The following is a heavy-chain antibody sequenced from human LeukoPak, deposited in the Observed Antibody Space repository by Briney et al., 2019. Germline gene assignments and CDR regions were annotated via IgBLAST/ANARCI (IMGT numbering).Heavy chain of an antibody. J-gene: IGHJ4*02. CDR2: IYHSGNT. V-gene: IGHV4-38-2*02. Sequence: PSETLSLTCTVSSYSISSGYYWGWFRPPPGKGLEWIRIIYHSGNTYYRSSLKSRVTISVDTSKNKFSLKLNSVTTTDTAVYYCARGDIPDYWGQGTLVTVSS. CDR1: SYSISSGYY. D-gene: IGHD2-2*02. CDR3: ARGDIPDY.